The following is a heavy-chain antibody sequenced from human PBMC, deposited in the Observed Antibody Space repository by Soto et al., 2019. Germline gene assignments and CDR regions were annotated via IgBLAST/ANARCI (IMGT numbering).Heavy chain of an antibody. CDR3: ARSGGSFHLAS. J-gene: IGHJ4*02. CDR1: GCSISNYY. D-gene: IGHD1-26*01. V-gene: IGHV4-4*07. Sequence: PAETLSLTCAVSGCSISNYYWSWIRQPAGKGLEWLGRIYNSGSNKYNPSLKSRVTMSDDTSKNQFSLNLISVTAADTAVYSCARSGGSFHLASWGLGTMVTVSS. CDR2: IYNSGSN.